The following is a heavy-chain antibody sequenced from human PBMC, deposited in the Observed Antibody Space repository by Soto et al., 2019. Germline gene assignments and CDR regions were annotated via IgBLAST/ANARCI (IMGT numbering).Heavy chain of an antibody. CDR3: ARDLTFHYYDSSGYYDPRNWFDP. Sequence: SETLSLTCTVSGGSVSSGSYYWSWIRQPPGKGLEWIGYIYYSGSTNYNPSLKSRVTISVDTSKNQFSLKLSSVTAADTAVYYCARDLTFHYYDSSGYYDPRNWFDPWGQGTLVTVSS. V-gene: IGHV4-61*01. J-gene: IGHJ5*02. CDR1: GGSVSSGSYY. CDR2: IYYSGST. D-gene: IGHD3-22*01.